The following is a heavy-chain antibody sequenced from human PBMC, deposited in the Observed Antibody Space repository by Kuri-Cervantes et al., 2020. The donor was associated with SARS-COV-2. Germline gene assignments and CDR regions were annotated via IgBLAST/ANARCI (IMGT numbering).Heavy chain of an antibody. J-gene: IGHJ4*02. D-gene: IGHD6-19*01. CDR3: ARVAVAGSLDY. V-gene: IGHV4-59*01. Sequence: SETLSLTCTVSGGTINSYYWGWIRQPPGQGLEWIGYVFYSGGTNYNPSLKSRVSISVDTSKNQFSLRLRSVTAADLAVYYCARVAVAGSLDYWGQGTLVTVSS. CDR2: VFYSGGT. CDR1: GGTINSYY.